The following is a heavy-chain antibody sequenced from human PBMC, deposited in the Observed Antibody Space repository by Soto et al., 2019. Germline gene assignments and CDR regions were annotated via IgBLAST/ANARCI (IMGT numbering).Heavy chain of an antibody. CDR3: VRQGIDYLHGLVDV. D-gene: IGHD4-17*01. J-gene: IGHJ6*02. V-gene: IGHV4-59*08. CDR1: SGPDRSHN. CDR2: VYYTGDT. Sequence: QVQLQQSGPRLVKPSETLSLTCTVSSGPDRSHNWGWIRQPPGRGLEGIGYVYYTGDTAYNPSLRSRVSISADTSTNDISLTLSSVTAADTAVYYCVRQGIDYLHGLVDVWGQGTTVSVSS.